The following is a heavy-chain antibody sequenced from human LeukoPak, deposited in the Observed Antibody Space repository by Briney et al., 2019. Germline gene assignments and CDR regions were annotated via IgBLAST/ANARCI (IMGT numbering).Heavy chain of an antibody. V-gene: IGHV1-69*01. D-gene: IGHD3-22*01. CDR2: IIPIFGTA. J-gene: IGHJ4*02. CDR1: GGTFSSYA. Sequence: ASVKVSCKASGGTFSSYAISWVRQAPGQGLEWMGGIIPIFGTANYAQKFQGRVTITADESTSTAYMELSSLRSEDTAVYYCASGPPSGYVVNWGQGTLVTVSS. CDR3: ASGPPSGYVVN.